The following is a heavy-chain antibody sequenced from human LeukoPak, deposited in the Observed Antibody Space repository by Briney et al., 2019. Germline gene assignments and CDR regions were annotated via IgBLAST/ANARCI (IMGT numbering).Heavy chain of an antibody. Sequence: PSETLSLTCTASGGSISSSSYYWGWIRQPPGKGLEWIGSIYYSGSTYYNPSLKSRVTISVDTSKNQFSLKLSSVAAADTAVYYCARVNSSWRQYYYYGMDVWXQGTTVTVSS. CDR3: ARVNSSWRQYYYYGMDV. D-gene: IGHD6-13*01. V-gene: IGHV4-39*07. CDR2: IYYSGST. J-gene: IGHJ6*02. CDR1: GGSISSSSYY.